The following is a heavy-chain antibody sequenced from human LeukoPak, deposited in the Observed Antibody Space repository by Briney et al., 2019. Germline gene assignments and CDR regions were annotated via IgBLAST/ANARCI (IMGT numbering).Heavy chain of an antibody. V-gene: IGHV4-39*01. CDR3: ARSHRNEAFDI. CDR1: GGSIRSNSYY. Sequence: SETLSLTCIVSGGSIRSNSYYWGWIRQPPGKGLEWIGSIFYSGTTYYNPSLKSRVTISVDTSKNQFSLKLSSVTAADTAVYYCARSHRNEAFDIWGQGTMVTVSS. CDR2: IFYSGTT. J-gene: IGHJ3*02.